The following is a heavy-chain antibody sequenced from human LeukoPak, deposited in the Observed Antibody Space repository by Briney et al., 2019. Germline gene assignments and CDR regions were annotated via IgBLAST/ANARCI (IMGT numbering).Heavy chain of an antibody. Sequence: GGSLRLSCAASGFTFSSYAMHWVRQAPGKGLEWVSSISSSSSYIYYADSVKGRFTISRDNAKNSLYLQMNSLRAEDTAVYYCARGDYYYGSGSYYNPYYFDYWGQGTLVTVSS. J-gene: IGHJ4*02. CDR1: GFTFSSYA. CDR2: ISSSSSYI. CDR3: ARGDYYYGSGSYYNPYYFDY. V-gene: IGHV3-21*01. D-gene: IGHD3-10*01.